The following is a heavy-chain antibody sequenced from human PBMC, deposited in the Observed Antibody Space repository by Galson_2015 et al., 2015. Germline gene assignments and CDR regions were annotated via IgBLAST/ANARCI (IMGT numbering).Heavy chain of an antibody. D-gene: IGHD6-13*01. CDR1: GFTFSKYG. Sequence: SLRLSCATSGFTFSKYGTHWVRQAPGKGLEWVAGISYDGSNKYYRDSVEGRFTISRDNSENTLYLQMNSLGTDDTAVYNCAKSSNQYYYYMDVWGKGTTVTVSS. V-gene: IGHV3-30*18. CDR3: AKSSNQYYYYMDV. CDR2: ISYDGSNK. J-gene: IGHJ6*03.